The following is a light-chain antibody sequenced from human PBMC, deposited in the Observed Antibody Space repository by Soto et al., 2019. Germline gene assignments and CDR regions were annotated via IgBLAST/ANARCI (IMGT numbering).Light chain of an antibody. CDR3: QQYNKWPQT. CDR2: GAS. Sequence: IEISQSPAAVPVSQGESVTRSCRASQSVSIDLAWYQQKPGQAPRLLIYGASTRATDIPPSFTGSGSGTEFTLTISSLQSEDIAVYYCQQYNKWPQTFGQGTKVDIK. J-gene: IGKJ1*01. V-gene: IGKV3-15*01. CDR1: QSVSID.